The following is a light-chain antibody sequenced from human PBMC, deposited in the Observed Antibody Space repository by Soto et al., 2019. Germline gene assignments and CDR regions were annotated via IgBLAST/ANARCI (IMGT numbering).Light chain of an antibody. CDR1: QSGASF. J-gene: IGKJ5*01. Sequence: ELGMTQSPAPLTLSPGETASLFXRASQSGASFLPWYQQKPGXAPRXXXYDXSTRATGIPARLSGSGSGTEFTLTINSLQYEDSAVYYCQQHNQGTITFGQGTRLEIK. CDR3: QQHNQGTIT. V-gene: IGKV3D-15*01. CDR2: DXS.